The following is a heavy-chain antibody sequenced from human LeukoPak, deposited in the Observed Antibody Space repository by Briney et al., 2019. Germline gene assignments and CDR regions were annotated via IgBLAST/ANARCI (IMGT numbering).Heavy chain of an antibody. CDR1: GGSVSDSRYY. D-gene: IGHD6-19*01. V-gene: IGHV4-39*01. Sequence: SETLSLTCTVSGGSVSDSRYYWGSIRQPPGKGLEWIGNMYYSGSANYNPSLKSRVAISIDTSKNQFSLKLSSVTAADTAVYYCARQSSYSSGWYFDYWGQGTLVTVSS. CDR2: MYYSGSA. CDR3: ARQSSYSSGWYFDY. J-gene: IGHJ4*02.